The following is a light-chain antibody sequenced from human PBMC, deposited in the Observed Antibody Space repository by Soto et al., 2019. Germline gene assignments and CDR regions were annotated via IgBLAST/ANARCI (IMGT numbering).Light chain of an antibody. J-gene: IGKJ1*01. CDR1: QGIRND. CDR3: LQHNTFPWT. CDR2: GAS. Sequence: DLQMPQSPSSLSASVGDRVTITCRASQGIRNDLGWFQQRPGQAPQRLIYGASTLQSGVPSRFSGSGSGTEFTLTISSLQPEDFATYYCLQHNTFPWTFGQGTKVEVK. V-gene: IGKV1-17*01.